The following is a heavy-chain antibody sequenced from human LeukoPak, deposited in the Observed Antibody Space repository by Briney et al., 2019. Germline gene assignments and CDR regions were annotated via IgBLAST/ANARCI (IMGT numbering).Heavy chain of an antibody. Sequence: KPSETLSLTCTVSRDSVSSGTYYWSWIRQPPGKGLEWIGYVSYSGSTNYNPSLKSRVTISLDTSKNQFSLKVNSVTAADTAVYYCARETTPNSFAPWGQGTLVTVSS. CDR2: VSYSGST. J-gene: IGHJ5*02. CDR3: ARETTPNSFAP. V-gene: IGHV4-61*01. D-gene: IGHD4-11*01. CDR1: RDSVSSGTYY.